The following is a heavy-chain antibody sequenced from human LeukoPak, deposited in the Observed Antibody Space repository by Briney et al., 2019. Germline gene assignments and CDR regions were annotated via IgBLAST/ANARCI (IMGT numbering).Heavy chain of an antibody. CDR2: ISGDGGRT. CDR1: GFTLGDYA. Sequence: GGSLRLSCAASGFTLGDYAMHWVRQPPGKGLEWVSLISGDGGRTNYVDSVKGRFTISRDNSKNSLYLQMNSLRTEDTAFYYCAKDPDLFYWGRGTLVTVSS. CDR3: AKDPDLFY. V-gene: IGHV3-43*02. J-gene: IGHJ4*02.